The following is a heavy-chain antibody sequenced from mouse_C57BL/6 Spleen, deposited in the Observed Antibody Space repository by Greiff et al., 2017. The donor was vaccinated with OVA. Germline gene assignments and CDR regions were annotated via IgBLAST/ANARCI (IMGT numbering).Heavy chain of an antibody. V-gene: IGHV1-50*01. CDR2: IDPSDSYT. Sequence: VQLLQPGAELVKPGASVKLSCKASGYTFTSYWMQWVKQRPGQGLEWIGEIDPSDSYTNYNQKFKGQATLTVDTSSSTAYMQLSSLTSEDSAVYYGARTANGVLTWRDFDYWGQGTTLTVSS. CDR3: ARTANGVLTWRDFDY. D-gene: IGHD4-1*01. J-gene: IGHJ2*01. CDR1: GYTFTSYW.